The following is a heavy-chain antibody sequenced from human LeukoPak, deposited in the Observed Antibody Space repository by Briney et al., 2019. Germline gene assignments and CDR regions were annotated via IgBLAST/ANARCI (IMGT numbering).Heavy chain of an antibody. V-gene: IGHV3-21*01. Sequence: GGSLRLSCAASGFTFSSYSMNWVRQAPGKGLEWVSSISSSSSYIYYADSVKGRFTISRDNAKNSLYLQMNSLRAEDTAVYYCAGLTVAGKVSDYWGQGTLVTVSS. D-gene: IGHD6-19*01. CDR3: AGLTVAGKVSDY. J-gene: IGHJ4*02. CDR1: GFTFSSYS. CDR2: ISSSSSYI.